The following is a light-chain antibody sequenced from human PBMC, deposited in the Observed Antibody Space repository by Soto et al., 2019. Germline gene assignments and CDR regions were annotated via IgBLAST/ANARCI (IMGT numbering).Light chain of an antibody. V-gene: IGKV3-11*01. J-gene: IGKJ4*01. CDR2: DAS. Sequence: EIVLTQSPATLSLSPGERATLSCRASQSVSSYLAWYQQKPGQAPRLLIYDASNRATGIPARFSGSGSGTEFTLTISSLEPEDCAVYYCQQRSNWLTFGGGTKVEIK. CDR1: QSVSSY. CDR3: QQRSNWLT.